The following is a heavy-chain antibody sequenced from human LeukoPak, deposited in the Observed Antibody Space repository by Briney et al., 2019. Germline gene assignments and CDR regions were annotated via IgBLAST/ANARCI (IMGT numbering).Heavy chain of an antibody. J-gene: IGHJ6*02. V-gene: IGHV1-8*01. CDR2: MNPNSGNT. CDR3: ARGRVYCSSTSCYRKNYYYYGMDV. Sequence: ASVTVSCKASGYTFTSYDINWVRQATGQGLEWMGWMNPNSGNTGYAQKFQGRVTMTRNTSISTAYMELSSLRSEDTAVYYCARGRVYCSSTSCYRKNYYYYGMDVWGQGTTVTVSS. CDR1: GYTFTSYD. D-gene: IGHD2-2*02.